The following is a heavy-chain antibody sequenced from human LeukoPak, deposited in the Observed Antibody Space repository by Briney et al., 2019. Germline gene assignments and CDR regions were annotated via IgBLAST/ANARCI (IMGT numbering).Heavy chain of an antibody. CDR2: ISGSGGST. Sequence: RRSLRLSCAASGFTFSSYGTSWVRQAPGKGLEWVSAISGSGGSTYYADSVKGRFTISRDNAKNSLYLQMNSLRPETPPGYSCARRRDSGSLQHFDYWGQGTLVTVSS. V-gene: IGHV3-23*01. D-gene: IGHD1-26*01. CDR1: GFTFSSYG. J-gene: IGHJ4*02. CDR3: ARRRDSGSLQHFDY.